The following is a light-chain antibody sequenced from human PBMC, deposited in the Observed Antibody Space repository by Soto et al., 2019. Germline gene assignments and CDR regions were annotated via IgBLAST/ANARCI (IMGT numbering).Light chain of an antibody. J-gene: IGLJ2*01. CDR1: SSDVGGYNY. V-gene: IGLV2-8*01. CDR2: EVS. CDR3: SSYAGSNTPFVV. Sequence: QSALTQPPSASGSPGQSVTISCTGTSSDVGGYNYVSWYQQHPGKAPKLMIYEVSKRPSGVPDRFSGSKSGNTASLTVSGLQAEDEADYYCSSYAGSNTPFVVFRGGTQLTVL.